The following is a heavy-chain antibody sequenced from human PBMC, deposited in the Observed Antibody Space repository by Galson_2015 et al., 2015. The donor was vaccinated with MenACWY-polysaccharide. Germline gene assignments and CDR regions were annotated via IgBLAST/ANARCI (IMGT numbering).Heavy chain of an antibody. CDR3: AHRRGIAGADH. CDR2: LYWDDNK. J-gene: IGHJ5*02. CDR1: GLSVSTTGVG. V-gene: IGHV2-5*02. Sequence: PALVKPTQTLTLTCTLSGLSVSTTGVGVGWIRQPPGKALEWLAVLYWDDNKGYSPSLKRRLTITRDTSKNQVVLTMTDMDPVDTATHYCAHRRGIAGADHWGQGTLVTVSS. D-gene: IGHD6-13*01.